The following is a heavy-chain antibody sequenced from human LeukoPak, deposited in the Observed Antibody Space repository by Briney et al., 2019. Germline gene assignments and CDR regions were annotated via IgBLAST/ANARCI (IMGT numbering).Heavy chain of an antibody. CDR1: GFTFSAYP. D-gene: IGHD4-11*01. CDR3: AKEDYSSSFDY. V-gene: IGHV3-21*01. J-gene: IGHJ4*02. CDR2: TSISSSYI. Sequence: GGSLRLSCAASGFTFSAYPMNWVRQAPGKGLEWVSSTSISSSYIYYADSVKGRFTISRDNSKNTLYLQMNSLRAEDTAVYYCAKEDYSSSFDYWGQGTLVTVSS.